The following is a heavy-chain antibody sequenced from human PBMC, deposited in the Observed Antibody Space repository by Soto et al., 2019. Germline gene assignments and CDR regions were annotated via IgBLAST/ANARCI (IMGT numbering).Heavy chain of an antibody. CDR2: LYYSGST. J-gene: IGHJ4*02. CDR1: GGSISSSSYY. Sequence: QLQLQESGPGLVKPSETLSLTCTVSGGSISSSSYYWGWIRQPPGKGLEWIGCLYYSGSTYYNPSLKSRVTISVDTSKNQFSLKLSSVTAADTAVYYCARLLLGWVGAPMYYFDYWGQGTLVTVSS. D-gene: IGHD1-26*01. CDR3: ARLLLGWVGAPMYYFDY. V-gene: IGHV4-39*01.